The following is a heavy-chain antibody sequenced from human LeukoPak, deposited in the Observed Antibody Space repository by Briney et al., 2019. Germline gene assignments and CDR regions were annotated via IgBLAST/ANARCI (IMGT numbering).Heavy chain of an antibody. D-gene: IGHD2/OR15-2a*01. V-gene: IGHV3-30*18. Sequence: GGSLRLSCAASGFTFRSYGMHWVRQAPGKGLEWVAVTSYDESNKYYADSVKGRFTISRDNSKNSLYLQMNSLRTEDTALYYCAKGGTRGSLSFYYYYYYMDVWGKGTTVTISS. J-gene: IGHJ6*03. CDR2: TSYDESNK. CDR1: GFTFRSYG. CDR3: AKGGTRGSLSFYYYYYYMDV.